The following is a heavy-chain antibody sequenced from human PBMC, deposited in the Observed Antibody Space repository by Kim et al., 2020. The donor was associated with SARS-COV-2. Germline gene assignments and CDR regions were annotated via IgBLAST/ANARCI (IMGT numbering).Heavy chain of an antibody. CDR3: ARDIRDYYDSSGYSDHDP. J-gene: IGHJ5*02. Sequence: KGRFTISRDNAKNSLYLQMNSLRAEDTAVYYCARDIRDYYDSSGYSDHDPWGQGTLVTVSS. D-gene: IGHD3-22*01. V-gene: IGHV3-11*06.